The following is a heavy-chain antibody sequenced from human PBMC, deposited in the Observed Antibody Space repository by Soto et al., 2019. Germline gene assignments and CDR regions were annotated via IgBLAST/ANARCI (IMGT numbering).Heavy chain of an antibody. V-gene: IGHV3-23*01. D-gene: IGHD1-26*01. J-gene: IGHJ4*02. CDR2: ISGSGGST. CDR1: GFTFSSYA. Sequence: EVQLLESGGGLVQPGGSLRLSCAASGFTFSSYAMSWVRQAPGKGLEWVSAISGSGGSTYYADSVKGRFTISRDNPKNTLYLQMNSLRAEDTAVYYCANPPLHYSGSPKDWGQGTLVTVSS. CDR3: ANPPLHYSGSPKD.